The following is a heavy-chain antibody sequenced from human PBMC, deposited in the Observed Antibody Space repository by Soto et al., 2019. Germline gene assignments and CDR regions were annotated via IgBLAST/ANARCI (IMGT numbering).Heavy chain of an antibody. V-gene: IGHV5-51*01. CDR3: ARQGAGGDGSYYYYGMDV. Sequence: ESLKISCKGSGYSFTSYWIGWVRQMPGKGLEWMGIIYPGDSDTRYSPSFQGQVTISADKSISTAYLQWSSLKASDTAMYYCARQGAGGDGSYYYYGMDVWGQGTTVTVSS. D-gene: IGHD2-21*02. CDR2: IYPGDSDT. J-gene: IGHJ6*02. CDR1: GYSFTSYW.